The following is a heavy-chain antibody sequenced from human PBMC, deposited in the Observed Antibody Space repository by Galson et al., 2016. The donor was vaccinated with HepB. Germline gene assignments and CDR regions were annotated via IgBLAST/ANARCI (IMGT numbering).Heavy chain of an antibody. D-gene: IGHD3-9*01. J-gene: IGHJ1*01. CDR1: GDSMARGSFS. V-gene: IGHV4-39*02. Sequence: SETLSLTCTVSGDSMARGSFSWGWVRQPPGKGLESIAIFSYTGTTYYSPSLKTRVTVSLDTSRGHFSLNLRSVSAADTAVYYCARLRLGVFYNPDAFDIWGQGTLVIGSS. CDR2: FSYTGTT. CDR3: ARLRLGVFYNPDAFDI.